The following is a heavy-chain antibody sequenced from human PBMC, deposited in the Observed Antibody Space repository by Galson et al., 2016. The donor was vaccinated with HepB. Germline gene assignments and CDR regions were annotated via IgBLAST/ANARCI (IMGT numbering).Heavy chain of an antibody. D-gene: IGHD4-17*01. V-gene: IGHV4-39*01. CDR2: MYYTGST. CDR1: GGSISSSNYY. J-gene: IGHJ4*02. CDR3: SRLRDYGNFDY. Sequence: ETLSLTCTVSGGSISSSNYYWGWIRQPPGKGLEWLGTMYYTGSTYHNASLKSRVTISVDTSKNQFSLRLSSVTAADTAVYYCSRLRDYGNFDYWGQGTLVTVSS.